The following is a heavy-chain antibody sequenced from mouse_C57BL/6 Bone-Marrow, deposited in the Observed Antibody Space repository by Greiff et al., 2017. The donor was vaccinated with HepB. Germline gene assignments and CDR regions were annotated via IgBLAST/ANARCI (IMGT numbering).Heavy chain of an antibody. Sequence: EVKVVESGGGLVQPGGSLSLSCAASGFTFTDYYMSWVRQPPGKALEWLGFIRNKANGYTTEYSASVKGRFTISRDNSQSILYLQMNALRAEDSATYYCARGSFFMDYWGQGTSVTVSS. CDR1: GFTFTDYY. D-gene: IGHD1-1*01. CDR2: IRNKANGYTT. CDR3: ARGSFFMDY. J-gene: IGHJ4*01. V-gene: IGHV7-3*01.